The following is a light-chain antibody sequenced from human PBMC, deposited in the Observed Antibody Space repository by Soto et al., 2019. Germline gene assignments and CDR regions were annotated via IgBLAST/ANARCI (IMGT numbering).Light chain of an antibody. J-gene: IGKJ1*01. CDR2: GSS. CDR3: QHYGTSLWT. CDR1: QSVSSSF. V-gene: IGKV3-20*01. Sequence: EIMLTQSPGTLSLSPGERATLSCRASQSVSSSFLAWYQQKPGQAPRLLIYGSSIRATAIPDRFSGSGSGAECTLTISRLEPEDFAMYLCQHYGTSLWTFDQGTNVEIK.